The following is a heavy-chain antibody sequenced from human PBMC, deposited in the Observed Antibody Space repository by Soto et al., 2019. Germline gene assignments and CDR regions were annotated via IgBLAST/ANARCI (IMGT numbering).Heavy chain of an antibody. J-gene: IGHJ4*02. V-gene: IGHV4-34*01. CDR3: ASRGYCSGGTCSIFDY. D-gene: IGHD2-15*01. CDR1: GGSFSGYY. Sequence: KPSETLSLTCAVYGGSFSGYYWSWIRQPPGKGLEWIGEINHSGSTNYNPSLKSRVTISVDTSKNQFSLKLSSVTAADTAVYYCASRGYCSGGTCSIFDYWGQGTLVTVSS. CDR2: INHSGST.